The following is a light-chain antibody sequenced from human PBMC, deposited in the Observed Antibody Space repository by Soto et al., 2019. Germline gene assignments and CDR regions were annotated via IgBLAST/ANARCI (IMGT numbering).Light chain of an antibody. CDR1: RSVNTN. J-gene: IGKJ1*01. V-gene: IGKV3-15*01. CDR3: QQYNSWPWT. Sequence: EMVMKQSPATLSVSPGERATLSCRASRSVNTNLGWYQQTPGQAPRLLIYGASSRATGLPPRFSGSGSGTEFTLTISSLQSEDFAVYYCQQYNSWPWTFGQGTKVEIK. CDR2: GAS.